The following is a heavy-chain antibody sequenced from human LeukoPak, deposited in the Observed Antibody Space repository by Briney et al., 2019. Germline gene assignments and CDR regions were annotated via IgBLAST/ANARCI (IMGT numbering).Heavy chain of an antibody. J-gene: IGHJ4*02. Sequence: ASVKVSCKASGYTFVNFGLIWVRQAPGQGLEWMGWINPNSGGTNYAQKFQGRVTMTRDTSISTAYMELSRLRSDDTAVYYCARDRSLGEFDYWGQGTLVTVSS. CDR2: INPNSGGT. V-gene: IGHV1-2*02. CDR1: GYTFVNFG. D-gene: IGHD3-10*01. CDR3: ARDRSLGEFDY.